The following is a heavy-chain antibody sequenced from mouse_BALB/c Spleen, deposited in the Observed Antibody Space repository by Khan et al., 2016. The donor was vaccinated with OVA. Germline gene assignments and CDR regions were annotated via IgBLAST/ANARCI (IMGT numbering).Heavy chain of an antibody. V-gene: IGHV3-2*02. Sequence: VQLKESGPGLVKPSQSLSLTCTVTGYSITSDYVWNWIRQFPGNKLEWMGYISSSGSTNYNPAFKSRISITRDTSKNQFFLQLNSVTTEDTATDYCARDGSRYNYAMDYWGQGTSVTVSS. J-gene: IGHJ4*01. CDR3: ARDGSRYNYAMDY. D-gene: IGHD2-3*01. CDR1: GYSITSDYV. CDR2: ISSSGST.